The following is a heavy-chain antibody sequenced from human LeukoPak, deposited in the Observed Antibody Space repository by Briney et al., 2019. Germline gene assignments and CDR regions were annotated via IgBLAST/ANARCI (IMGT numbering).Heavy chain of an antibody. J-gene: IGHJ6*03. CDR1: GGSISSYY. CDR2: IYYSGST. CDR3: ARDTLTAPFYYSYMDV. V-gene: IGHV4-59*12. D-gene: IGHD1-14*01. Sequence: PSETLSLTCTVSGGSISSYYWSWIRQPPGKGLEWIGYIYYSGSTNYNPSLKSRVTISVDTSKNLFSLELSSVTAADTAVYYCARDTLTAPFYYSYMDVWGKGTTVTVSS.